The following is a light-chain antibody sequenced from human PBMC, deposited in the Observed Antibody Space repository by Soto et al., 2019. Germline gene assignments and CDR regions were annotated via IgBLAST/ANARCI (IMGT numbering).Light chain of an antibody. CDR3: TLFMGNGISV. V-gene: IGLV8-61*01. Sequence: QTVVTQESCFSVSPGGTVRLICGLIYGSVFTATNPNWYQPTPGQVPRTLIYSTSTRSSGVPDRFSVSILRNKAALTITGAQADDESDYYCTLFMGNGISVFGTATNVTVL. J-gene: IGLJ1*01. CDR2: STS. CDR1: YGSVFTATN.